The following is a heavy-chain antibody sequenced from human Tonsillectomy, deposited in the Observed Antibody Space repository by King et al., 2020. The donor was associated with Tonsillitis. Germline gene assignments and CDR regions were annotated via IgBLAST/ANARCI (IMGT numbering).Heavy chain of an antibody. CDR3: ARAAIAARRDAFDI. CDR1: GYTFTGYY. V-gene: IGHV1-2*02. CDR2: INPNSGVT. J-gene: IGHJ3*02. D-gene: IGHD6-6*01. Sequence: QLVQSGAEVKNPGASVKVSCKASGYTFTGYYIHWVRQAPGQGLEWMGWINPNSGVTNYAQKFQGRVTMTRDTSISTAYMELSRLRSDDTAVYYCARAAIAARRDAFDIWGQGTMVTVSS.